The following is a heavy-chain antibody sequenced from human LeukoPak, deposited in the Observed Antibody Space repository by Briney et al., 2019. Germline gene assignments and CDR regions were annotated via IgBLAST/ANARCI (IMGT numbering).Heavy chain of an antibody. CDR2: ITSSGSYI. CDR3: ARVSSEMRDY. CDR1: GFAFSSYT. Sequence: GGSLRLSCAASGFAFSSYTMNWVRQAPGKGLDWVSSITSSGSYIFYADSVKGRFTISRDNAKNSLYLQMNSLRAEDAAVYYCARVSSEMRDYWGQGTLVTVSS. D-gene: IGHD5-24*01. J-gene: IGHJ4*02. V-gene: IGHV3-21*01.